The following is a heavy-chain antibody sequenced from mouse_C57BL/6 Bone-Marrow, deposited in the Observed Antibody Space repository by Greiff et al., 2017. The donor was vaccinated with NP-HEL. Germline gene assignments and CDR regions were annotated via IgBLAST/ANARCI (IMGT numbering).Heavy chain of an antibody. CDR3: TRGMGLRRAYAMDY. D-gene: IGHD2-4*01. J-gene: IGHJ4*01. CDR2: ISSGGDYI. CDR1: GFTFSSYA. V-gene: IGHV5-9-1*02. Sequence: EVNLVESGEGLVKPGGSLKLSCAASGFTFSSYAMSWVRQTPEKRLEWVAYISSGGDYIYYADTVKGRFTISRDNARNTLYLQMSSLKSEDTAMYYCTRGMGLRRAYAMDYWDKGTSVTVSS.